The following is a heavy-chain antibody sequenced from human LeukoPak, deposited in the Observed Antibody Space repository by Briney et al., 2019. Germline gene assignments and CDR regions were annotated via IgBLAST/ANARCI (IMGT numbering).Heavy chain of an antibody. CDR3: ARSHYSSYWDNGPHYYYYYMDV. CDR2: IIPIFGTT. CDR1: GGTFSSYA. V-gene: IGHV1-69*13. J-gene: IGHJ6*03. Sequence: ASVKVSCKASGGTFSSYAISWVRQAPGQGGEWMGGIIPIFGTTNYAQKLQGRVTITADESTSTAYMELSSLRSEDTAVYFCARSHYSSYWDNGPHYYYYYMDVWGKGTTVTVSS. D-gene: IGHD6-6*01.